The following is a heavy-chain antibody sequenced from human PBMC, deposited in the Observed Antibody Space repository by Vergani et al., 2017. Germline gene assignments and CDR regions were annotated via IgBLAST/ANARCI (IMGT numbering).Heavy chain of an antibody. V-gene: IGHV3-48*02. D-gene: IGHD3-22*01. CDR2: ISSSSSTI. J-gene: IGHJ5*02. CDR3: ARGREVPGRGLHYYDSSGDPSAFDP. CDR1: GFTFSSYS. Sequence: EVQLVESGGGLVQPGGSLRLSCAASGFTFSSYSMNWVRQAPGKGLEWVSYISSSSSTIYYADSVKGRFTISRDNAKNSLYLQMNSLRDEDTAVYYCARGREVPGRGLHYYDSSGDPSAFDPWGQGTLVTVSS.